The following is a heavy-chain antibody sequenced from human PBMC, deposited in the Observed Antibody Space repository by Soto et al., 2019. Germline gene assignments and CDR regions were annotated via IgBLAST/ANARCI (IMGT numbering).Heavy chain of an antibody. V-gene: IGHV3-33*01. D-gene: IGHD6-19*01. CDR1: GFTFSSYG. CDR3: ARDGSEEAVAGLFDY. Sequence: GGSLRLSCAASGFTFSSYGMHWVRQAPGKGLEWVAVIWYDGSNKYYADSVKGRFTISRDNSKNTLYLQMNSLRAEDTAVYYCARDGSEEAVAGLFDYWGQGTLVTVSS. CDR2: IWYDGSNK. J-gene: IGHJ4*02.